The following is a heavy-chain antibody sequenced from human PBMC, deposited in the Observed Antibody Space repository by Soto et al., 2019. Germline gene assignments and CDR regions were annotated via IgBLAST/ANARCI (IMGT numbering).Heavy chain of an antibody. J-gene: IGHJ4*02. V-gene: IGHV1-69*08. CDR2: IIPILGIA. D-gene: IGHD2-8*01. CDR3: GREGYCTNGVCYPLDY. CDR1: GGTFSSYN. Sequence: QVQLVQSGAEVKKPGSSVKVSCKASGGTFSSYNISWVRQAPGQGLEWMGRIIPILGIANYAQKFQGRVSTILCIQNYAHKFHGRVTVTADKSPSTAYMELSSLKSEDTAVYYCGREGYCTNGVCYPLDYWGQGTLVTVSS.